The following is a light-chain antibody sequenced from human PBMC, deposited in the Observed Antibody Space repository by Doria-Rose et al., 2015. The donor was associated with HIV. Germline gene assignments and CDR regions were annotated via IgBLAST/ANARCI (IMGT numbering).Light chain of an antibody. CDR1: QTVSTY. J-gene: IGKJ1*01. V-gene: IGKV1-39*01. CDR3: QQTYSSPPWT. CDR2: AAP. Sequence: MTQSPSPLSASIGDRVTITCRASQTVSTYLNWFQQEPGKAPKLLIYAAPRLQSGVPSRFSGSGSGTDFTLTISGLQPGDFVTYYCQQTYSSPPWTFGQGTKVEMK.